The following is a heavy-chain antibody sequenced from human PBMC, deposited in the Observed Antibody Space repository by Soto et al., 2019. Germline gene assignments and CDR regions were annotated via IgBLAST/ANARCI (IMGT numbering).Heavy chain of an antibody. Sequence: GGSLRLSCATSGFTFSSHSMSWVRQTPGMGLEWVSAISGNSDTTPYADSVKGCFTMSRDSSTNTLFLHMHSLRAEDTAIYYCVECAANSMYGSFDTWGQGTLVT. V-gene: IGHV3-23*01. CDR1: GFTFSSHS. CDR3: VECAANSMYGSFDT. J-gene: IGHJ5*02. D-gene: IGHD2-8*01. CDR2: ISGNSDTT.